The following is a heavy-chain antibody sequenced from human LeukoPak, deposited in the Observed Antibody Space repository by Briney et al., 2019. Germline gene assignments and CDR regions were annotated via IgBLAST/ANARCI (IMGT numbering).Heavy chain of an antibody. Sequence: PGGSLRLSCAASGFTFSSYGMHWVRQAPGKGLEWVAVIWYDGSNKYYADSVKGRFTISRDNSKNTLYLQMNSLRAEDTAVYYCAREGDDSSGYYDYWGQGTLVTVSS. CDR3: AREGDDSSGYYDY. CDR1: GFTFSSYG. D-gene: IGHD3-22*01. V-gene: IGHV3-33*08. CDR2: IWYDGSNK. J-gene: IGHJ4*02.